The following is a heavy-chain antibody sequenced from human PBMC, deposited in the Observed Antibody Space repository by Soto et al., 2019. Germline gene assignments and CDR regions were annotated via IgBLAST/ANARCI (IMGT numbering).Heavy chain of an antibody. CDR3: ARAIRYYDFWSGYYKGGSLYYYGRDV. Sequence: SETLSLTCAVYGGSFSGYYWSWIRQPPGNGLEWIGEINQSGSTNYNPSLKSRVTISVDTSKNQFSLKLSSVTAADTAVYYCARAIRYYDFWSGYYKGGSLYYYGRDVWGQGTTVTVSS. D-gene: IGHD3-3*01. V-gene: IGHV4-34*01. J-gene: IGHJ6*01. CDR1: GGSFSGYY. CDR2: INQSGST.